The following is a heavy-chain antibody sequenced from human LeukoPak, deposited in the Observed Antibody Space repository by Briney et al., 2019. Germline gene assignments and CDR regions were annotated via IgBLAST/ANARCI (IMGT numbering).Heavy chain of an antibody. CDR3: ARDPWELPFDY. Sequence: PGGSLRPSCAASGFTFSSYWMSWVRQAPGKGLEWVANIKQDGSEKYYVDSVKGRFTISRDNAKNSLYLQMNSLRAEDTAVYYCARDPWELPFDYWGQGTLVTVSS. V-gene: IGHV3-7*01. CDR1: GFTFSSYW. D-gene: IGHD1-26*01. J-gene: IGHJ4*02. CDR2: IKQDGSEK.